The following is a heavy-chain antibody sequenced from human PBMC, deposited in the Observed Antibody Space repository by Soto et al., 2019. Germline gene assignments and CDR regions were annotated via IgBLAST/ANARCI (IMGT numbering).Heavy chain of an antibody. CDR3: ARAGRGYSYVH. CDR1: GFTFNSYW. D-gene: IGHD5-18*01. J-gene: IGHJ4*02. CDR2: VNSDGRST. V-gene: IGHV3-74*01. Sequence: EVQLVESGGGLVQPGGSLRLSCAASGFTFNSYWMHWVRQAPGKGPVWVSRVNSDGRSTSYADSVKGRFTISRDNAKNPLYLQMNSMRAEDTAVYYCARAGRGYSYVHWGQGTLVTVSS.